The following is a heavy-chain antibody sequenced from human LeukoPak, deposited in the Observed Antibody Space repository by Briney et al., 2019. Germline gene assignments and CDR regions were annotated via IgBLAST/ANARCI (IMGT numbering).Heavy chain of an antibody. V-gene: IGHV4-30-4*01. J-gene: IGHJ4*02. CDR2: IYYSGST. CDR3: ARGYYGSGSYLGY. Sequence: SETLSLTCTVSGGSISSGDYYWSWIRQPPGKGLEWIGYIYYSGSTYYNPSLKSRVTISVDTSKNQFSLKLSSVAAADTAVYYCARGYYGSGSYLGYWGQGTLVTVSS. D-gene: IGHD3-10*01. CDR1: GGSISSGDYY.